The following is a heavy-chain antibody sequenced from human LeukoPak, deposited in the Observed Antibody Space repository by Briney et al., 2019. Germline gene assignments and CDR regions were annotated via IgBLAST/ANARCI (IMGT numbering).Heavy chain of an antibody. V-gene: IGHV4-61*08. CDR3: ARVAARYVGMDV. D-gene: IGHD6-6*01. CDR1: GGSISGDDYY. J-gene: IGHJ6*02. CDR2: FHSSGST. Sequence: SETLSLTCTVSGGSISGDDYYCNWIRQHPEKGLEWIGYFHSSGSTNYNPSLKSRVTISVDTSKKQVSLSLSSVTAADTAVYYCARVAARYVGMDVWGQGTTVTVSS.